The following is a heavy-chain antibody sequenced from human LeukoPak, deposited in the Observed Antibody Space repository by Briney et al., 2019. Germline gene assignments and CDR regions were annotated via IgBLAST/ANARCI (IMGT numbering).Heavy chain of an antibody. CDR1: GYTFSGYY. D-gene: IGHD4-17*01. V-gene: IGHV1-2*04. J-gene: IGHJ6*02. CDR2: INHNRGGT. Sequence: ASVKVSCAASGYTFSGYYMHWVRQAPGQGLEWVGWINHNRGGTNYAQKFQGWVTMTGDTSISTAYMELSRLRSDGTAVYYCARVGPERRLPSDYYYGMDVWGQGTTVTVSS. CDR3: ARVGPERRLPSDYYYGMDV.